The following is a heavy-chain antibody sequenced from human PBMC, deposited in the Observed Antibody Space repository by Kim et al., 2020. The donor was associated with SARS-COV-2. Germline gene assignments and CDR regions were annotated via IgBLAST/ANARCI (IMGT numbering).Heavy chain of an antibody. D-gene: IGHD1-1*01. V-gene: IGHV3-48*03. CDR3: ARVSGTTDYFDY. CDR1: GFTFSSYE. Sequence: GGSLRLSCAASGFTFSSYEMNWVRQAPGKGLEWVSFITGSGTAFYYADSVKGRFTISRDNAKKSLYLQMNSLRAEDTAFYYCARVSGTTDYFDYWGQGTLVTVSS. CDR2: ITGSGTAF. J-gene: IGHJ4*02.